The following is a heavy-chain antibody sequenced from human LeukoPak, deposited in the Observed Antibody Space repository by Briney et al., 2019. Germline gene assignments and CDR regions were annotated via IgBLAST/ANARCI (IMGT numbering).Heavy chain of an antibody. D-gene: IGHD3-10*01. V-gene: IGHV4-34*01. Sequence: PSETLSLTCAVFDGSVSGYSWTWIRQPPGKGLEWIGEFHHSGSTNYNPSLKSRVTISLDTSKNQFSLKLTSVTASDTAVYYCARDASPDYYDSGSYNYWGQGTLVTVSS. CDR1: DGSVSGYS. CDR3: ARDASPDYYDSGSYNY. J-gene: IGHJ4*02. CDR2: FHHSGST.